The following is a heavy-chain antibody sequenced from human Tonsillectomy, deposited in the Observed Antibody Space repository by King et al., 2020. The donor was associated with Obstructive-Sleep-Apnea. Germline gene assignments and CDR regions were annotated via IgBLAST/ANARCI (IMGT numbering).Heavy chain of an antibody. V-gene: IGHV4-31*03. J-gene: IGHJ5*02. CDR2: VDYSGNT. CDR1: GGSVSSDGHY. D-gene: IGHD1-1*01. Sequence: QLQESGPGLVKPSQTLSLTCSVSGGSVSSDGHYWNWIRQHPGKGLEWIGCVDYSGNTYYTSSLNSRLTMSLDTSRNQISLRLTSVTAADTAVYFCAKNRQYRSGPGFDPWGQGTLGTVS. CDR3: AKNRQYRSGPGFDP.